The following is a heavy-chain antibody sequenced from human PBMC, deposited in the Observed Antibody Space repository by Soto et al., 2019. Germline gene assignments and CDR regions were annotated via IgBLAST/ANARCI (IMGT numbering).Heavy chain of an antibody. CDR1: GCTFRSYA. J-gene: IGHJ5*02. CDR2: IIPIFGTA. D-gene: IGHD4-17*01. V-gene: IGHV1-69*12. CDR3: ASVGGGRTVTLSSWFDP. Sequence: QVQLGQSGAEVKKPGSSVKVSCKASGCTFRSYAISWVRQAPGQGLEWMGGIIPIFGTANYAQKFQGRVTITADESTSTAYMELSSLRSEDTAVYYCASVGGGRTVTLSSWFDPWGQGTLVTVSS.